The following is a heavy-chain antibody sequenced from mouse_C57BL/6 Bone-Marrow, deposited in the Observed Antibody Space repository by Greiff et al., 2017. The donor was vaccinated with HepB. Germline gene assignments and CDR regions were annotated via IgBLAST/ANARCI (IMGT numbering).Heavy chain of an antibody. J-gene: IGHJ1*03. CDR2: ISSGSSTI. CDR3: ARRDFLWYFDV. CDR1: GFTFSDYG. V-gene: IGHV5-17*01. Sequence: EVKLVESGGGLVKPGGSLKLSCAASGFTFSDYGMHWVRQAPEKGLEWVAYISSGSSTIYYADTVKGRFTISRDNAKNTLFLQMTSLRSEDTAMYYCARRDFLWYFDVWGTGTTVTVSS.